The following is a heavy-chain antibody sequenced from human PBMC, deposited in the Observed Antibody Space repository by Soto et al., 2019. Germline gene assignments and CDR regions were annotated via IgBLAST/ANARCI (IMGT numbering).Heavy chain of an antibody. J-gene: IGHJ4*02. V-gene: IGHV1-18*01. CDR1: GYTFTSYG. CDR2: ISAHNGNT. Sequence: QVHLVQSGAEVKKPGASVKVSCKASGYTFTSYGITWVRQAPGQGLEWMGWISAHNGNTDYAQKLQGRVIVTRDTSTSTAYMELRSLSDDTAVYYCARGRYGDYWGQGGLVTVSS. D-gene: IGHD1-1*01. CDR3: ARGRYGDY.